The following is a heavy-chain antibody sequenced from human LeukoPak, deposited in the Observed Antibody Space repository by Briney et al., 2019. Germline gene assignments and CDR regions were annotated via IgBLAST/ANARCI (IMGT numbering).Heavy chain of an antibody. CDR3: TTLDQGAFDI. CDR2: IKSKIAGGTT. Sequence: GGSLRLSCEASGFTFSNAWMSWVRQAPGKGLEWVGRIKSKIAGGTTEYAVPVKGRFTISRDDSKKTLYLQMNSLKTEDTAVYYCTTLDQGAFDIWGQGTMVTVSS. V-gene: IGHV3-15*01. D-gene: IGHD1-1*01. J-gene: IGHJ3*02. CDR1: GFTFSNAW.